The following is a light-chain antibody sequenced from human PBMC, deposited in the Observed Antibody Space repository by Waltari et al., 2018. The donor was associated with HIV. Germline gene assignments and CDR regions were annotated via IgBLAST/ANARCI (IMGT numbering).Light chain of an antibody. V-gene: IGKV3-15*01. J-gene: IGKJ4*01. CDR2: GAS. CDR3: QQYNNWPRGT. CDR1: QSVSSN. Sequence: EIVMTQSPATLSVSPGERATLSCRASQSVSSNLAWYQQKPGQAPRLLVYGASTRATGIPARFSGSGSVTEFTLTISSLQSEDFAVYYCQQYNNWPRGTFGGGTKVEIK.